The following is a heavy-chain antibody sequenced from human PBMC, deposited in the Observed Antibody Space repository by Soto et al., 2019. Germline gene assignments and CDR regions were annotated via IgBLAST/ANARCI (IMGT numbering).Heavy chain of an antibody. CDR2: IYSNGGT. CDR3: ARVLSGIDY. Sequence: QSVGSLRLSCAASGFIVSSNHMIWVRQAPGKGLEWVSLIYSNGGTYYADSVKGRFIISRDNSKNTLHLQMNSLRVEDTAVYYCARVLSGIDYWGQGTLVTVSS. CDR1: GFIVSSNH. V-gene: IGHV3-53*01. D-gene: IGHD3-9*01. J-gene: IGHJ4*02.